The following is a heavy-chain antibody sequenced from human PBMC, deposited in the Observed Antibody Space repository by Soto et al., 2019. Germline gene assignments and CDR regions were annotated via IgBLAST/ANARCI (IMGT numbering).Heavy chain of an antibody. CDR2: IYYSGST. D-gene: IGHD4-17*01. V-gene: IGHV4-31*03. J-gene: IGHJ4*01. CDR3: ARGAFSTVTTSLDY. CDR1: GGSISSGGYY. Sequence: QVQLQESGPGLVKPSQTLSLTCTVSGGSISSGGYYWSWIRQHPGKGLEWIGYIYYSGSTYYNPSLKRRGTISVDTSKNQFSLKLSSVTAADTAVYYCARGAFSTVTTSLDYWGHGTLVTVSS.